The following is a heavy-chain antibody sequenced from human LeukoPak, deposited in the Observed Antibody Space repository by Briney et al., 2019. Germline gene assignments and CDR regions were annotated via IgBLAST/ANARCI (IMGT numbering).Heavy chain of an antibody. J-gene: IGHJ4*02. CDR1: GFSLSSYA. D-gene: IGHD2-15*01. Sequence: GGSLRLSCTVSGFSLSSYALSWVRRAPGKGLEWVSATSGSDAGKYYADSVRGRFTISRDNSRNTMYLQMNSLRVEDAAVYYCAKAPVTSCRGAFCYPFDSWGQGTLVTVSS. CDR3: AKAPVTSCRGAFCYPFDS. V-gene: IGHV3-23*01. CDR2: TSGSDAGK.